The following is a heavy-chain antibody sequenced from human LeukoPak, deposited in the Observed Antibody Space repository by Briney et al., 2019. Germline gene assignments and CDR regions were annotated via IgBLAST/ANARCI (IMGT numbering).Heavy chain of an antibody. J-gene: IGHJ6*03. Sequence: GESLKISCKGSGYSFTSYWIGWVRQMPGKGLEWMGIIYPGDSDTRYSPSFQGQVTISADKSISTAYLQWSSLKASDTAMYYCARRGVRGELPVSYYYYYYMDVWGKGTTVTISS. CDR2: IYPGDSDT. CDR3: ARRGVRGELPVSYYYYYYMDV. CDR1: GYSFTSYW. V-gene: IGHV5-51*01. D-gene: IGHD3-10*01.